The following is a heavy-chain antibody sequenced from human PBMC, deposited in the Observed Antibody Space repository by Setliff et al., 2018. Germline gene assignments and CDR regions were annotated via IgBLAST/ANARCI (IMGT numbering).Heavy chain of an antibody. CDR2: ISYSGIT. J-gene: IGHJ6*03. CDR1: GASVNSHY. Sequence: PSETLSLTCNVSGASVNSHYWDWIRQPPGKGLEWIGFISYSGITTYNVSLKSRVSISVDTSKNQLSLTLSSVTAADTAVYYCARTHSIIKIFGVVSLLYHMDVWGTGTTVTVSS. V-gene: IGHV4-59*02. D-gene: IGHD3-3*01. CDR3: ARTHSIIKIFGVVSLLYHMDV.